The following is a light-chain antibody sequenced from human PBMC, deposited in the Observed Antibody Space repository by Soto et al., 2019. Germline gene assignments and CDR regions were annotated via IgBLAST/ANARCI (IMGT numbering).Light chain of an antibody. CDR2: DAS. Sequence: EVVLTQSPGTLSLSAGERATLSCRASQSVASNHLPWYQQRTGQAPRLLIYDASTRAAGIPDRFSGSGSGTDFTLTISRLEPEDFGVFFCHHYGRSPIFTFGPGTTVDMK. J-gene: IGKJ3*01. V-gene: IGKV3-20*01. CDR1: QSVASNH. CDR3: HHYGRSPIFT.